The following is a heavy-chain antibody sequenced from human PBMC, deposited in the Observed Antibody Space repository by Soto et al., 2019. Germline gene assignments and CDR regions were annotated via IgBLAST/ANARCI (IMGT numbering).Heavy chain of an antibody. CDR3: ARGAYNYMDV. V-gene: IGHV3-74*01. CDR1: GFTFSSYW. J-gene: IGHJ6*03. CDR2: INSDGSST. Sequence: GGSLRLSCAASGFTFSSYWMHWVRQAPGKGLLWVSRINSDGSSTSYADPVKGRFTISRDNAKNTLYLKMNSLRAEDTAVYYCARGAYNYMDVWGKGTTVTVSS.